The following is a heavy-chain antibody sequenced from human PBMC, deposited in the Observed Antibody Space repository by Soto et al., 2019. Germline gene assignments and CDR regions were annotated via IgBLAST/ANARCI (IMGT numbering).Heavy chain of an antibody. V-gene: IGHV4-34*01. CDR2: INHSGST. J-gene: IGHJ4*02. CDR1: GGSFSGYC. CDR3: ERITISGVVITRTTLTLHSAVIDY. D-gene: IGHD3-3*01. Sequence: SEAWCVSXTVYGGSFSGYCWSGCRHPPGRGLEWMGEINHSGSTNYNPCLKSRVTMSVDTAKNQFSLKLSSVTAADTAVYYCERITISGVVITRTTLTLHSAVIDYWGQGTLVTVS.